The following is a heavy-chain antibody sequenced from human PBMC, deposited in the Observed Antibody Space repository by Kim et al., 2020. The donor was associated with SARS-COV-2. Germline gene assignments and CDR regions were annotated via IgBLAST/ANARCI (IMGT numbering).Heavy chain of an antibody. CDR3: AREGGYSGRTQDGMDV. Sequence: KFQGRVTITRDTSATSVYMELSSLRSDDTALYYCAREGGYSGRTQDGMDVWGQGTTVTVSS. J-gene: IGHJ6*02. V-gene: IGHV1-3*01. D-gene: IGHD3-10*01.